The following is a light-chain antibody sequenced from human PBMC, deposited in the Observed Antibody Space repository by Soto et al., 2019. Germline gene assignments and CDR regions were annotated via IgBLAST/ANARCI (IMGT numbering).Light chain of an antibody. CDR1: GSNIGAGFD. CDR3: QSYYSTLGAV. Sequence: QSVLTQPPSVSGAPGQRVTISCTGSGSNIGAGFDVHWYQHLPGTVPKLIIQGNTNRPSGVPDRFSGSRSGASAALAISGLQPDDEADYYCQSYYSTLGAVFGGGTKVTVL. CDR2: GNT. J-gene: IGLJ2*01. V-gene: IGLV1-40*01.